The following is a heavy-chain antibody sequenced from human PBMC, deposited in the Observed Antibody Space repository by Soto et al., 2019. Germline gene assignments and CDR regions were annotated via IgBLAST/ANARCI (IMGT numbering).Heavy chain of an antibody. CDR1: GGSISSYY. V-gene: IGHV4-59*01. Sequence: PSQTLSLTCTVSGGSISSYYWSWIRQPPGKGLEWIGYIYYSGSTNYNPSLKSRVTISVDTSKNQFSLKLSSVTAADTAVYYCAREFYDSSGYYRIAAFDIWGQGTMVNVSS. D-gene: IGHD3-22*01. CDR2: IYYSGST. J-gene: IGHJ3*02. CDR3: AREFYDSSGYYRIAAFDI.